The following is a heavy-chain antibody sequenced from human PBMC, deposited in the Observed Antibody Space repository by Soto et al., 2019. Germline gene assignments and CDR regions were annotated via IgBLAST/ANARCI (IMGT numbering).Heavy chain of an antibody. V-gene: IGHV1-2*04. CDR2: INPNSGGT. J-gene: IGHJ4*02. Sequence: QVQLVQSGAEVKKPGASVKVSCKASGYTFTGYYMHWVRQAPGQGLEWMGWINPNSGGTNYAQKFQGWVTMTRDTSITTASMDLSRLRSDDTAVYYCASAKTSGPGGGTTTSFDYWGQGTLVTVSS. CDR1: GYTFTGYY. CDR3: ASAKTSGPGGGTTTSFDY. D-gene: IGHD1-26*01.